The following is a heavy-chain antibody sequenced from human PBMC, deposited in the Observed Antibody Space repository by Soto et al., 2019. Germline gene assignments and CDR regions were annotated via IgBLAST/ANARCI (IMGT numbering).Heavy chain of an antibody. CDR3: ARSLLDEYSSSWRSAYYGMDV. V-gene: IGHV1-2*02. Sequence: QVQLVQSGAELKKPWASVKVSCKASGFTFSAYYIYWVRQAPGHGLEWIGWINPNSGGTNNAQKFQGRVTMTRDTSTSTVYMELSALIPDDTAVYYCARSLLDEYSSSWRSAYYGMDVWGQGTTVTVSS. D-gene: IGHD6-13*01. J-gene: IGHJ6*02. CDR2: INPNSGGT. CDR1: GFTFSAYY.